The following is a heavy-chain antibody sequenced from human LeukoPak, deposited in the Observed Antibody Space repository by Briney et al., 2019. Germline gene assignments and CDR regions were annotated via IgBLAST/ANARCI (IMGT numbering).Heavy chain of an antibody. CDR2: IRGSGGST. D-gene: IGHD1-26*01. Sequence: GGSLRLSCAASGFTFSSYAMSWVRQAPGKGLEWVSAIRGSGGSTYYADSVKGRFTISRDNSKNTLYVQMNSLRAEDTAVYYCARDRGSYGRHFDYWGQGTLVTVSS. J-gene: IGHJ4*02. CDR1: GFTFSSYA. CDR3: ARDRGSYGRHFDY. V-gene: IGHV3-23*01.